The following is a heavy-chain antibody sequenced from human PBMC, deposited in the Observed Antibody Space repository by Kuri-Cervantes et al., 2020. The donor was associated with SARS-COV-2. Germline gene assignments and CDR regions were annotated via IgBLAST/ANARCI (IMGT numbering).Heavy chain of an antibody. Sequence: SETLSLTCTVSGGSISSSSYYWGWIRQPPGKGLEWIGSIYYSGSTNYNPSLKSRVTISVDTSKNQFSLKLSSVTAADTAVYYCARWQKYGSGSYSDAFDIWGQGTMVTVSS. D-gene: IGHD3-10*01. CDR2: IYYSGST. J-gene: IGHJ3*02. CDR3: ARWQKYGSGSYSDAFDI. V-gene: IGHV4-39*07. CDR1: GGSISSSSYY.